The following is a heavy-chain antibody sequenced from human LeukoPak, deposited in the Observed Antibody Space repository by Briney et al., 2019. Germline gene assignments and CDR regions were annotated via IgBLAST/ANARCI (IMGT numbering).Heavy chain of an antibody. Sequence: GASVKVSCKASGYTFTSYYMHWVRQAPGQGLEWMGIINPSGGSTSYAQKFQGRVTMTRDTSTSTVYTELSSLRSEDTAVYYCARDHRAYYYDSSGFFDYWGQGTLVTVSS. V-gene: IGHV1-46*01. D-gene: IGHD3-22*01. CDR3: ARDHRAYYYDSSGFFDY. J-gene: IGHJ4*02. CDR2: INPSGGST. CDR1: GYTFTSYY.